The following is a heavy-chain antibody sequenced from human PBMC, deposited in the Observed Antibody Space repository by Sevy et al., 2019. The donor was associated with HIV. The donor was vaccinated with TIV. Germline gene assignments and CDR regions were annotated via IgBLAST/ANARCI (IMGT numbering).Heavy chain of an antibody. Sequence: ASVKVSCKTSGYMFTIYGITWVRQAPGQGLEWMGWISAYSGNTNYAQKLQDRVTMTTDTSTSTAYMELRSLRSDDTAVYYCTRDNGRSQYGAFDFWGQGTMVTVSS. V-gene: IGHV1-18*01. CDR3: TRDNGRSQYGAFDF. D-gene: IGHD4-17*01. J-gene: IGHJ3*01. CDR1: GYMFTIYG. CDR2: ISAYSGNT.